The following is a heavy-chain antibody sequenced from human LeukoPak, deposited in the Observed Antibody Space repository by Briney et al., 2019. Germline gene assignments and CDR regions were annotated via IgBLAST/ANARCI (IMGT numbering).Heavy chain of an antibody. J-gene: IGHJ6*02. D-gene: IGHD5-18*01. CDR2: IYYSGST. CDR3: ARESGYSLGDYYYYYGMDV. Sequence: PPETLSLTCTVSGGSISSYYWSWIRQPPGKGLEWIGYIYYSGSTNYNPSLKSRVTISVDTSKNQFSLKLSSVTAADTAVYYCARESGYSLGDYYYYYGMDVWGQGTTVTVSS. CDR1: GGSISSYY. V-gene: IGHV4-59*01.